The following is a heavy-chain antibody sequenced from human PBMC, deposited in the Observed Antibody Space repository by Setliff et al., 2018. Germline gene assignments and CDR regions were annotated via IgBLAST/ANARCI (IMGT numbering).Heavy chain of an antibody. V-gene: IGHV4-59*02. Sequence: SETLSLTCTVSGASVRSHCWSWIRQPPGKGLEWIGFIFYSGDTKSNPSLKSRVTMSVDTSKNQFSLKLSSVTAADTAVYYCARDRTYYGSGTYTRWFDYWGQGTLVTV. CDR2: IFYSGDT. CDR3: ARDRTYYGSGTYTRWFDY. D-gene: IGHD3-10*01. J-gene: IGHJ4*02. CDR1: GASVRSHC.